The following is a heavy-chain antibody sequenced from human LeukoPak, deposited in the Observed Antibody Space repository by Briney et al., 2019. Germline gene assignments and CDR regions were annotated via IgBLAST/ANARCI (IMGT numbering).Heavy chain of an antibody. Sequence: KPGGTLRLSCAASGCTFSSYSMNWVRQAPGKGREGVSSISSSSSYISYADSVKGRPNNSRDNAKNSLYLQMNSLRAEDTAVYYCAREYSNYQTEYYYMDVWGKGTTVTVSS. V-gene: IGHV3-21*01. D-gene: IGHD4-11*01. CDR1: GCTFSSYS. CDR2: ISSSSSYI. J-gene: IGHJ6*03. CDR3: AREYSNYQTEYYYMDV.